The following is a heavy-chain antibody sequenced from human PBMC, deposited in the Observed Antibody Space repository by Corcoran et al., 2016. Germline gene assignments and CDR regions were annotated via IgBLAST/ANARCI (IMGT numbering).Heavy chain of an antibody. J-gene: IGHJ4*02. V-gene: IGHV4-59*01. CDR2: IYYGGST. CDR3: ARDVPPHY. Sequence: QVQLQESGPGLVKPSETLSLTCTVSGGSITSYYWSWIRQPPGKGLEWIGYIYYGGSTNYNPSLKSRVTISVDTSKNQFSLKLSSVTAADTAVYYCARDVPPHYWGQGTLVTVSS. CDR1: GGSITSYY.